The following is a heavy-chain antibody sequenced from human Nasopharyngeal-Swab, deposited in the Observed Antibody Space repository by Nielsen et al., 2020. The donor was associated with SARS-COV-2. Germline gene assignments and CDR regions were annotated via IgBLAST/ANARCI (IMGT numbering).Heavy chain of an antibody. CDR2: IYHSGST. CDR1: GGSISSGGYS. CDR3: ARAHDYSGNSDAFDI. J-gene: IGHJ3*02. V-gene: IGHV4-30-2*01. Sequence: SETLSLTCAVSGGSISSGGYSWSWIRQPPGKGLEWIGYIYHSGSTYYNPSLKSRVTISVDRSKNQFSLKLSSVIAADTAVYYCARAHDYSGNSDAFDIWGQGTMVTVSS. D-gene: IGHD4-23*01.